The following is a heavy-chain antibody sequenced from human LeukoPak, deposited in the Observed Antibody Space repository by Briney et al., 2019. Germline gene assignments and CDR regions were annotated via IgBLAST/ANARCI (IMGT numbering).Heavy chain of an antibody. Sequence: GQPLKISCKGSGYSFAIYVIGWGRQIPGKGLGWMGIIYPGDSDTRYSASFQGQVAISADKSIGIAYLQWSSLKASDTAMYYCARREMATQTPFEYWGQGTLVTVSS. CDR1: GYSFAIYV. CDR3: ARREMATQTPFEY. CDR2: IYPGDSDT. D-gene: IGHD5-24*01. V-gene: IGHV5-51*01. J-gene: IGHJ4*02.